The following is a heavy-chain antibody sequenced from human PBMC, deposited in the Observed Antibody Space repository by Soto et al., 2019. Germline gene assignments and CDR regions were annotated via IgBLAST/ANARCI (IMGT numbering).Heavy chain of an antibody. CDR3: ARDRRSSREVVTTTMDN. V-gene: IGHV1-3*01. Sequence: ASVKVSCKASGYTFTSYDMNWVRQATGQRLEWMGWIIPINGNTGYSQKFQGRVTITRDTSASTAYMELSSLKPEDTGLYYCARDRRSSREVVTTTMDNWGQGTLVTVSS. CDR1: GYTFTSYD. J-gene: IGHJ4*02. CDR2: IIPINGNT. D-gene: IGHD2-15*01.